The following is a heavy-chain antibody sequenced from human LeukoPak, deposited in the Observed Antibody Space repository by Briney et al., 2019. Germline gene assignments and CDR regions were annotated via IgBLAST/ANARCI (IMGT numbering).Heavy chain of an antibody. CDR2: INPNSGGT. D-gene: IGHD6-19*01. V-gene: IGHV1-2*02. CDR1: GYTLTGYY. CDR3: AREREQWLASYMDV. Sequence: ASVKVSCKASGYTLTGYYMHWVRQAPGQGLEWMGWINPNSGGTNYAQKFQGRVTMTRDTPISTAYMELSRLRSDDTAVYYCAREREQWLASYMDVWGKGTTVTVSS. J-gene: IGHJ6*03.